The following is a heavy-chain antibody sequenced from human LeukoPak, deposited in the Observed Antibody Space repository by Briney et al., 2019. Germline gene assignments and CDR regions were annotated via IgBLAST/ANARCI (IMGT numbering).Heavy chain of an antibody. CDR3: ARDWPYDSSGYLGDYYYGMDV. J-gene: IGHJ6*02. V-gene: IGHV1-18*01. Sequence: ASVKVSCKASGYTFTSYGISWMRQAPGQGLEWMGWISAYNGNTNYAQKLQGRVTMTTDTSTSTAYMELRSLRSDDTAVYYCARDWPYDSSGYLGDYYYGMDVWGQGTLVTVSS. CDR1: GYTFTSYG. CDR2: ISAYNGNT. D-gene: IGHD3-22*01.